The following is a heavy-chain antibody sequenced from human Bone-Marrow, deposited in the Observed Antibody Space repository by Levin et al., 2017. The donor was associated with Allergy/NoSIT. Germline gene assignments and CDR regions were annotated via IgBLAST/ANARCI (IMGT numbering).Heavy chain of an antibody. J-gene: IGHJ5*02. CDR3: ARGDCYSGSCYGPDWFDP. V-gene: IGHV1-8*01. Sequence: ASVKVSCKPSGYTFTSYHVYWVRQATGQGLEWMGYINPNSGNTAYARKFQGRVTMTRNSSITTAYMELSSLRSEDTAMYYCARGDCYSGSCYGPDWFDPWGQGTQVTVSS. CDR2: INPNSGNT. D-gene: IGHD2-15*01. CDR1: GYTFTSYH.